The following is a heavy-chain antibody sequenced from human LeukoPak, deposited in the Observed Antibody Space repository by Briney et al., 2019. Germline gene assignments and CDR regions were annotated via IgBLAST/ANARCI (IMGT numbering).Heavy chain of an antibody. CDR2: ISSRSSNI. CDR1: GFTFSSYS. V-gene: IGHV3-21*01. CDR3: ATLRGYSSGWPIDY. D-gene: IGHD6-19*01. J-gene: IGHJ4*02. Sequence: GGSLRLSCAASGFTFSSYSMNWVGQAQGKGLEWVSSISSRSSNIYYPVSVKCRFTISRDNANNSLYLQMNSLRAEDTAVYYCATLRGYSSGWPIDYWGQGTLVTVSS.